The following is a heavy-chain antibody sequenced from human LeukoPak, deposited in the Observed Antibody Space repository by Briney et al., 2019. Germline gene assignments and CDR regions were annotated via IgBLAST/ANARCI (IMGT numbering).Heavy chain of an antibody. Sequence: PGGSLRLSCAASGXIFDSHAMHWVRQPPGKGLEWVAVISYDGRYENYADSVRGRFTISRDNAKNSLYLQMNSLRDEDTAVYYCARVDWMIGAFDIWGQGTMVTVSS. CDR1: GXIFDSHA. CDR2: ISYDGRYE. V-gene: IGHV3-30-3*01. J-gene: IGHJ3*02. D-gene: IGHD3-22*01. CDR3: ARVDWMIGAFDI.